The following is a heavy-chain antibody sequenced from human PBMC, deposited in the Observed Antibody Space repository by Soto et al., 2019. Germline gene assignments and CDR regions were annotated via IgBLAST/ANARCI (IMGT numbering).Heavy chain of an antibody. D-gene: IGHD3-9*01. J-gene: IGHJ4*02. CDR3: FSAARANPSRYFAWLQGY. Sequence: ASVKVSCKASGYTFTGYYMHWVRQAPGQGLEWMGWINPNSGGTNYAQKFQGWVTMTRDTSISTVYMELSCWSSEDTAVYYCFSAARANPSRYFAWLQGYWGQGPLVTVSS. CDR2: INPNSGGT. CDR1: GYTFTGYY. V-gene: IGHV1-2*04.